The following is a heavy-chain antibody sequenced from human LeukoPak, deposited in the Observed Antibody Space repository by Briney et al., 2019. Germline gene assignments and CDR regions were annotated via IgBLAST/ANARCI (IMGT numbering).Heavy chain of an antibody. CDR1: GGSFSDYY. CDR3: ARGGRIRRGMDG. Sequence: SETLSLTCAVYGGSFSDYYWSRIRQPPGKGLEWIGEINHSGSTNYNPSLKSRVTISVDTSKNQFSLKLSSVAAADTAVYYCARGGRIRRGMDGWGKGTTVTVSS. CDR2: INHSGST. V-gene: IGHV4-34*01. D-gene: IGHD2-15*01. J-gene: IGHJ6*04.